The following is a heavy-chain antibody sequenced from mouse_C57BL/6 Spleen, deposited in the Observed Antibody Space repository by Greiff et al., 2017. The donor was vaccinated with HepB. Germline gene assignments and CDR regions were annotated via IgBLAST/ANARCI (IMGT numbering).Heavy chain of an antibody. Sequence: QVQLKESGAELVRPGTSVKMSCKASGYTFTNYWIGWAKQRPGHGLEWIGDIYPGGGYTNYNEKFKGKATLTADKSSSTAYMQFSSLTSEDSAIYYCARLRSDWYFDVWGTGTTVTVSS. D-gene: IGHD3-1*01. CDR1: GYTFTNYW. CDR3: ARLRSDWYFDV. V-gene: IGHV1-63*01. CDR2: IYPGGGYT. J-gene: IGHJ1*03.